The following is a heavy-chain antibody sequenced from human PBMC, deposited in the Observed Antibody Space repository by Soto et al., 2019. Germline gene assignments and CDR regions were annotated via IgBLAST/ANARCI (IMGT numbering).Heavy chain of an antibody. CDR2: INPNSGGT. CDR1: GYTFTSYD. Sequence: ASVKVSCKASGYTFTSYDINWVRQATGQGLEWMGWINPNSGGTNYAQKFQGWVTMTRDTSISTAYMELSRLRSDDTAVYYCALEGYYYGSGSHSRYYYMDVWGKGTTVTVSS. J-gene: IGHJ6*03. D-gene: IGHD3-10*01. V-gene: IGHV1-2*04. CDR3: ALEGYYYGSGSHSRYYYMDV.